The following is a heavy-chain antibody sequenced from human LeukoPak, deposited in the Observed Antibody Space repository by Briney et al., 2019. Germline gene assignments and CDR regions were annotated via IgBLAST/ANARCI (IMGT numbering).Heavy chain of an antibody. CDR2: IYNSGST. V-gene: IGHV4-59*01. Sequence: SETLSLTCAVSGGSISSYYWSWIRQPPGKGLEWIGYIYNSGSTNYNPSLKSRVTISVDTSKNQFSLKLSSVTAEDTAVYYCARGGDRQLVPQNWGQGTMVTVSS. J-gene: IGHJ3*01. CDR3: ARGGDRQLVPQN. D-gene: IGHD6-6*01. CDR1: GGSISSYY.